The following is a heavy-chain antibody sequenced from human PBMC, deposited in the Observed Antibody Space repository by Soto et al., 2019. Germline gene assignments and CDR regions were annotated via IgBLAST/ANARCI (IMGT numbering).Heavy chain of an antibody. CDR2: IYYSGST. V-gene: IGHV4-39*01. CDR1: GGSISSSSYY. Sequence: QLQLQESGPGLVKPSETLSLTCTVSGGSISSSSYYWGWIRQPPGKGLEWIGSIYYSGSTYYNPSLKSRVTISVDTSKNQFSLKLSSVTAADTAVYYCARHDCSGGSCYFAPDLEGNFHYWGQGTLVTVSS. J-gene: IGHJ4*02. D-gene: IGHD2-15*01. CDR3: ARHDCSGGSCYFAPDLEGNFHY.